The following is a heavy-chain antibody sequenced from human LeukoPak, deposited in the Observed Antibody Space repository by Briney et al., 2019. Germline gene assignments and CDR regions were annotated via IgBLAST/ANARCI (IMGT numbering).Heavy chain of an antibody. CDR3: ARDFAPTRYYDFWSGYYKVSYYYGMDA. D-gene: IGHD3-3*01. V-gene: IGHV3-13*01. J-gene: IGHJ6*02. Sequence: GGSLRLSCAASGFTFSSYDMHWVRQATGKGLEWVSAIGTAGDTYYPGSVKGRFTISRENAKNSLYLQMSSLRAEDTAVYYCARDFAPTRYYDFWSGYYKVSYYYGMDAWGQGTTVTVSS. CDR1: GFTFSSYD. CDR2: IGTAGDT.